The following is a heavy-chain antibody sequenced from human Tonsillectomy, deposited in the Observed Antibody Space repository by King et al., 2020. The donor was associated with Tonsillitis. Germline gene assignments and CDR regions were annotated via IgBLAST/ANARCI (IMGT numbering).Heavy chain of an antibody. J-gene: IGHJ3*01. V-gene: IGHV3-30-3*01. CDR1: EFSFNLYA. D-gene: IGHD6-13*01. CDR2: ISYDGSNT. CDR3: AIDPDYSTSRRKDAFDF. Sequence: VQLVESGGGVVQPGRSLRLSCEAFEFSFNLYAMHWVRQAPGKGLEWGAVISYDGSNTYYADSVKGRFTISRDNSKNTLYLQMNSLRPEDTAGFYCAIDPDYSTSRRKDAFDFWGQGTLVTVSS.